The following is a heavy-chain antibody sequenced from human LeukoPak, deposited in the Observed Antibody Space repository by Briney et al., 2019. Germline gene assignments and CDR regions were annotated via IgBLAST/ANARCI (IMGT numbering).Heavy chain of an antibody. CDR2: IYYSGST. D-gene: IGHD2-2*01. CDR1: GGSFSSGSYY. V-gene: IGHV4-61*01. CDR3: ARDKLVGYYYGMDV. Sequence: SETLSLTCTVSGGSFSSGSYYWSWLRQPPGTGLEWIGYIYYSGSTNYNPSLKSRVTISVDTSKNQFSLKLSSVTAADTAMYYCARDKLVGYYYGMDVWGQGTTVTVSS. J-gene: IGHJ6*02.